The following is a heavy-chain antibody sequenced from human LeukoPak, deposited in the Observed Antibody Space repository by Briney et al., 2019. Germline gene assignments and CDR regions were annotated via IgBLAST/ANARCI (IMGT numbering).Heavy chain of an antibody. Sequence: GASVKVSCKASGYTGYYMHWVRQAPGQGLEWMGWINPNTGGTNYAQKFQGRVTMTRDTSITTAYMELSRLRSDDTAVYYCARVYFFDGSGDYPYYFDYWGQGTLVTVSS. CDR3: ARVYFFDGSGDYPYYFDY. V-gene: IGHV1-2*02. CDR2: INPNTGGT. J-gene: IGHJ4*02. CDR1: GYTGYY. D-gene: IGHD3-22*01.